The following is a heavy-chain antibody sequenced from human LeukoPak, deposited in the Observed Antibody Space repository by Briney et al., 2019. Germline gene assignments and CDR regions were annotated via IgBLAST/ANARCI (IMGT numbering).Heavy chain of an antibody. V-gene: IGHV4-38-2*02. J-gene: IGHJ5*02. CDR2: IYYSGST. D-gene: IGHD6-13*01. Sequence: SETLSLTCTVSGYSISSSYYWGWIRQPPGKGLEWIGSIYYSGSTYYNPSLKSRVTISVDTSKNQFSLKLSSVTAADTAVYYCARDIAAAGPGDWFDPWGQGTLVTVSS. CDR1: GYSISSSYY. CDR3: ARDIAAAGPGDWFDP.